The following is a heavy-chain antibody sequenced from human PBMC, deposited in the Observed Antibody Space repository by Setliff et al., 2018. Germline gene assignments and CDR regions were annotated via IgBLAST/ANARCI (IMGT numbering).Heavy chain of an antibody. CDR3: ARVGRNQNSGSYRAEFFQH. J-gene: IGHJ1*01. CDR1: GFTFTNYA. CDR2: FRGSGGTT. D-gene: IGHD1-26*01. V-gene: IGHV3-23*01. Sequence: GESLKISCAASGFTFTNYAMTWVRQAPGKGLEWVSGFRGSGGTTYYADSVKGRFTISRDNSKNTLFLQMNGLRAEDTAVYYCARVGRNQNSGSYRAEFFQHWGQGTLVTVSS.